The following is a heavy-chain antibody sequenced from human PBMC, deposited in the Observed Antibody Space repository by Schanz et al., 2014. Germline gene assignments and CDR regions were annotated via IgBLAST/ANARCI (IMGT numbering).Heavy chain of an antibody. D-gene: IGHD2-2*01. Sequence: EVQLVESGGGLVKPGGSLRLSCAASGITFSIYAMHWVRQAPGKGLEYVSSISSKGDMTFYGNSVKGRFTISRDNSKNTLYLQLGSLSAEDTAVYYCARAGYDADNWFDPWGQGTLVTVSS. J-gene: IGHJ5*02. CDR1: GITFSIYA. V-gene: IGHV3-64*01. CDR2: ISSKGDMT. CDR3: ARAGYDADNWFDP.